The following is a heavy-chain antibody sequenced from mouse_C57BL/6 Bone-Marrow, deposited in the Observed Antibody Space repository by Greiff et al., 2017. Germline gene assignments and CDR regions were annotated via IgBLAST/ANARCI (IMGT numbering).Heavy chain of an antibody. CDR2: IDPANGNT. J-gene: IGHJ4*01. CDR3: ARPYYYGSSYNYYAMDY. Sequence: EVQLVESVAELVRPGASVKLSCTASGFNIKNTYMHWVKQRPEQGLEWIGRIDPANGNTKYAPKFQGKATITADTSSNTAYLQLSSLTSEDTAIYYWARPYYYGSSYNYYAMDYWGQGTSVTVSS. CDR1: GFNIKNTY. D-gene: IGHD1-1*01. V-gene: IGHV14-3*01.